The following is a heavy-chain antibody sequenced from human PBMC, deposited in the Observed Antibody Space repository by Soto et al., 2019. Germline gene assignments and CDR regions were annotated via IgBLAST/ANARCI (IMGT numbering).Heavy chain of an antibody. CDR3: ARDHKGYCSGGSCGVTAILES. Sequence: QVQLVESGGGVVQPGRSLRLSCAASGFTFSSYAMHWVRQAPGKGLEWVAVISYDRSNKYYADSVKGRFTISRDNSKNTLYLQMNSLRAEDTAVYYCARDHKGYCSGGSCGVTAILESWGQGTLVTVSS. J-gene: IGHJ4*02. V-gene: IGHV3-30-3*01. CDR1: GFTFSSYA. CDR2: ISYDRSNK. D-gene: IGHD2-15*01.